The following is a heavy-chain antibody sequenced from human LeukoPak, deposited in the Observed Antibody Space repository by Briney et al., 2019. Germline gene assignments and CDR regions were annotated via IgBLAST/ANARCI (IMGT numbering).Heavy chain of an antibody. V-gene: IGHV3-23*01. Sequence: GGSLRLSCAASGFTFSSYAMSWVRQAPGKGLEWVSAISGSGGSTYYADSVKGRFTISRDNSKNTLYLQMHSLTAADTAVYYCAKDRSIGTYYTFDHWGQGTLVTVSS. CDR2: ISGSGGST. CDR3: AKDRSIGTYYTFDH. J-gene: IGHJ4*02. CDR1: GFTFSSYA. D-gene: IGHD1-26*01.